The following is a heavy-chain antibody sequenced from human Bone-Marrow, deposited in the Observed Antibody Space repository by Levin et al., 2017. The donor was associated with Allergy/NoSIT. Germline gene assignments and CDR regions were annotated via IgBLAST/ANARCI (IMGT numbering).Heavy chain of an antibody. CDR2: IWSDGNNK. CDR3: ARDAGQHRWEFYFDS. D-gene: IGHD1-26*01. V-gene: IGHV3-33*01. CDR1: GFIFSSYG. Sequence: QRGESLKISCAASGFIFSSYGIHWVRQAPGKGLEWVAVIWSDGNNKYYADSVQGRFTISRDNSNNTVSLQMNSLTVEDTAVYYCARDAGQHRWEFYFDSWGQGTLVAVSS. J-gene: IGHJ4*02.